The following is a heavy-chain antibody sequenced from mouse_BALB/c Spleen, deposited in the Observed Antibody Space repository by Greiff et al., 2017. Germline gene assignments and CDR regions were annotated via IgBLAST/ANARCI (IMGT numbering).Heavy chain of an antibody. CDR3: ARGDYGSRYWYFDV. CDR1: GFTFSSYA. CDR2: ISSGGST. D-gene: IGHD1-1*01. V-gene: IGHV5-6-5*01. J-gene: IGHJ1*01. Sequence: DVHLVESGGGLVKPGGSLKLSCAASGFTFSSYAMSWVRQTPEKRLEWVASISSGGSTYYPDSVKGRFTISRDNARNILYLQMSSLRSEDTAMYYCARGDYGSRYWYFDVWGAGTTVTVSS.